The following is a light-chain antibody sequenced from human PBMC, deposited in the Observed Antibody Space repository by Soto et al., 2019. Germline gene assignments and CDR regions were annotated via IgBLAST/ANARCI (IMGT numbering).Light chain of an antibody. V-gene: IGLV2-23*02. CDR1: GSDVGAYNL. J-gene: IGLJ1*01. Sequence: QSALTQPASVPGSPGQSITISCAGTGSDVGAYNLVSWYQQHPGKATKLIIYEVNTRPSGISNRFSGSKSGDTASLKISGLQAEDEADYFCCSYAGTVAYVFGTGTKVTVL. CDR3: CSYAGTVAYV. CDR2: EVN.